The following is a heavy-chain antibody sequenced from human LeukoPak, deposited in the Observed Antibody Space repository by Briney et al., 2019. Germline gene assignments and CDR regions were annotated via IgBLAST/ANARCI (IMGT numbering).Heavy chain of an antibody. J-gene: IGHJ2*01. CDR3: PRGRPDYYGSSGYSGWYFDL. CDR2: IIPIFGIA. CDR1: GGTFSSYA. D-gene: IGHD3-22*01. V-gene: IGHV1-69*04. Sequence: GASVKVSCKASGGTFSSYAISWVRHAPGQGLEWMGRIIPIFGIANYAQKFQGRVTITADKSTSTAYIALSSLRSEATAGYSCPRGRPDYYGSSGYSGWYFDLWGGGNLVTVSS.